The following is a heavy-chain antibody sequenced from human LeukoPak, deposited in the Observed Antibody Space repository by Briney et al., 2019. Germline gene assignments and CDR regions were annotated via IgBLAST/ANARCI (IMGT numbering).Heavy chain of an antibody. CDR3: ARGLRYFDWLFQVGYFDY. D-gene: IGHD3-9*01. CDR2: INHSGST. J-gene: IGHJ4*02. V-gene: IGHV4-34*01. Sequence: TSETLSLTCAVYGGSFSGYYWSWIRQPPGKGLEWIGEINHSGSTNYNPSLKSRVTISVDTSKNQFSLKLSSVTAADTAVYYCARGLRYFDWLFQVGYFDYWGQGTLVTVSS. CDR1: GGSFSGYY.